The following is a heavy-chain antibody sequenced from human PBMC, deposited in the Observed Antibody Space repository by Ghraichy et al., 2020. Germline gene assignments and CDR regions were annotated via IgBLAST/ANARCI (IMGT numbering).Heavy chain of an antibody. Sequence: GGSLRLSCAASGFTVSSNYMSWVRQAPGKGLEWVSVIYSGVSTFYADSVKGRFTISRDNSKNTLYLQMNSLRAEDTAVYYCARVLTSYSYYYMGVWGKGTTVTVSS. CDR1: GFTVSSNY. CDR3: ARVLTSYSYYYMGV. CDR2: IYSGVST. J-gene: IGHJ6*03. V-gene: IGHV3-53*01.